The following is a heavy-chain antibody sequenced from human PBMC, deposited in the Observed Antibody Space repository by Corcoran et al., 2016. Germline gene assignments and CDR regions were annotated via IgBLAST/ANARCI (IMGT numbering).Heavy chain of an antibody. CDR3: ARDYSSSSLDYYYGMDV. D-gene: IGHD6-6*01. Sequence: QVQLVESGGGVVQPGRSLRLSCAASGFTFSSYGMHWVRQAPGKGLEWVAVIWYDGSNKYYADSVKGRFTISRENSKNTLYLEMNSLRAEDTAVYYWARDYSSSSLDYYYGMDVWGQGTTVTVSS. V-gene: IGHV3-33*01. CDR1: GFTFSSYG. CDR2: IWYDGSNK. J-gene: IGHJ6*02.